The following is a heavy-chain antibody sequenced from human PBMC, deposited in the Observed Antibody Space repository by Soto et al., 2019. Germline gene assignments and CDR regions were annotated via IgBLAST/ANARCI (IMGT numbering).Heavy chain of an antibody. D-gene: IGHD4-4*01. V-gene: IGHV4-59*08. CDR3: ARLPDYSNYEVAFDI. Sequence: PSETLSLTCTVSGGSISSYYWSWIRQPPGKGLEWIGYIYYSGSTNYNPSLKSRVTISVDTSKNQFSLKLSSVTAADTAVYYCARLPDYSNYEVAFDIWGQGTMVTVSS. J-gene: IGHJ3*02. CDR2: IYYSGST. CDR1: GGSISSYY.